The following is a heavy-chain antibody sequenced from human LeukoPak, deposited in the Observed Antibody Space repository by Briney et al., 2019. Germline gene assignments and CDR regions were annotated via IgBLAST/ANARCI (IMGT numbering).Heavy chain of an antibody. Sequence: ASVKVSCKASGYTFTGYYMHWVRQAPGQGLEWMGWINPNSGGTNYAQKFQGRVTMTRDTSISTAYMELSSLRSEDTAVYYCARAAGVKYYFDYWGQGTLVTVSS. CDR2: INPNSGGT. CDR1: GYTFTGYY. V-gene: IGHV1-2*02. J-gene: IGHJ4*02. D-gene: IGHD6-19*01. CDR3: ARAAGVKYYFDY.